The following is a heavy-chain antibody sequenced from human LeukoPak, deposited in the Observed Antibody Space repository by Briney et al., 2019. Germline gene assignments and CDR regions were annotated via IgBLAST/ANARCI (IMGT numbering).Heavy chain of an antibody. CDR2: INTNTGNP. V-gene: IGHV7-4-1*02. CDR1: GYTFNIYG. CDR3: ARDVNEAVTTLGY. J-gene: IGHJ4*02. D-gene: IGHD4-11*01. Sequence: ASVKVSFKASGYTFNIYGMNWVRQAPGQGLEWMGWINTNTGNPTYAQGFTGRFVFSLDTSVSTAYLQISSLKAEDTAVYYCARDVNEAVTTLGYWGQGTLVTVSS.